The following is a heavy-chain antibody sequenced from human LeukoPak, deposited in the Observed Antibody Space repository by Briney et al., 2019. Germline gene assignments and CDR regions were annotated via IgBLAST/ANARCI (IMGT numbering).Heavy chain of an antibody. Sequence: GGSLRLSCAASGFTFSSYDMHWVRQATGKGLEWVSAIGTAGDTYYPGSVKGRFTISRENAKNSLYLQMNSLRAGDTAVYYCARGGYSSGWYSAFDIWGQGTMVTVSS. CDR2: IGTAGDT. D-gene: IGHD6-19*01. CDR3: ARGGYSSGWYSAFDI. CDR1: GFTFSSYD. J-gene: IGHJ3*02. V-gene: IGHV3-13*04.